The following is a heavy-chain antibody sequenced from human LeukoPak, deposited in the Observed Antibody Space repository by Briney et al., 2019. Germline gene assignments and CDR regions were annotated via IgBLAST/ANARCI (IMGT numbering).Heavy chain of an antibody. CDR1: GGSISSYY. V-gene: IGHV4-59*08. D-gene: IGHD1-1*01. CDR3: ARRRKGTNGRPPKTINWFDP. CDR2: IYYSGST. J-gene: IGHJ5*02. Sequence: SETLSLTCTVSGGSISSYYWSWIRQPPGKGLEWIGYIYYSGSTNYNPSLKSRVTISVDTSKNQFSLKLSSVTAADTAVYYCARRRKGTNGRPPKTINWFDPWGQGTLVTVSS.